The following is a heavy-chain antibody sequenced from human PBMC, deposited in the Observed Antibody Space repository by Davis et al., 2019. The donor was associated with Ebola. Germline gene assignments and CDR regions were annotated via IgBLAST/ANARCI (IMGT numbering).Heavy chain of an antibody. V-gene: IGHV3-74*01. J-gene: IGHJ4*02. CDR2: INSDGSST. CDR1: GFTFSSYW. CDR3: ARWAPGVVYVGYFDY. Sequence: PGGSLRLSCAASGFTFSSYWMHWVRQAPGKGLVWVSRINSDGSSTSYADSVKGRFNISRDNAKNTLYLQMNSLRAEDTAVYYCARWAPGVVYVGYFDYWGQGTLVTVSS. D-gene: IGHD2-8*02.